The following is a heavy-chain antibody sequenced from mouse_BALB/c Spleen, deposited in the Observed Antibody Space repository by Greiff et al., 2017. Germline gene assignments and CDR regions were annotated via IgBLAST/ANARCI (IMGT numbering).Heavy chain of an antibody. CDR2: ISSGGSYT. V-gene: IGHV5-6*01. J-gene: IGHJ4*01. D-gene: IGHD2-1*01. CDR3: ARDGKAMDY. CDR1: GFTFSSYG. Sequence: DVQLVESGGDLVKPGGSLKLSCAASGFTFSSYGMSWVRQTPDKRLEWVATISSGGSYTYYPDSVKGRFTISRDNAKNTLYLQMSSLKSEDTAMYYCARDGKAMDYWGQGTSVTVSS.